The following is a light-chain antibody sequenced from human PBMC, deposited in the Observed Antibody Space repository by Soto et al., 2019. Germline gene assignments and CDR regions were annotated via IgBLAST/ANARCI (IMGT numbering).Light chain of an antibody. CDR1: SSNIGSHP. CDR2: GDN. Sequence: QSVLTQPPSASGTPGQSVSISCSGSSSNIGSHPVNWYQQLPGTAPKLLLYGDNQRPSGVPDRFSGSKSGTSASLAISGLQSEDEAHYYCASWDNSLNGLYVFGTGTKVTVL. V-gene: IGLV1-44*01. CDR3: ASWDNSLNGLYV. J-gene: IGLJ1*01.